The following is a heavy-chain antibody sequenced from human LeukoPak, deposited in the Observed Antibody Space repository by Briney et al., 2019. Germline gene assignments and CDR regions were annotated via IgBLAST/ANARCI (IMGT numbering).Heavy chain of an antibody. J-gene: IGHJ3*02. D-gene: IGHD4-23*01. V-gene: IGHV4-59*01. CDR2: IYYSGST. Sequence: SETLSLTCTVSGGSISSYYWSWIRQPPGKGLEWIGYIYYSGSTNYNPSLKSRVTMSVDTSKNQFSLKLSSVTAADTAVYYCARDQDDYGGDAFDIWGQGTMVTVSS. CDR3: ARDQDDYGGDAFDI. CDR1: GGSISSYY.